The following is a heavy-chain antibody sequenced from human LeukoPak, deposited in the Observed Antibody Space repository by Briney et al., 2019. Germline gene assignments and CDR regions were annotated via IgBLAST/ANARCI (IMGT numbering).Heavy chain of an antibody. CDR3: ARDRGDWNEGAFDI. J-gene: IGHJ3*02. CDR2: IYYSGTT. Sequence: SETLSLTCTVSGGSLSHYYWSWIRQPPGKTLEWIGYIYYSGTTTNYNPSLKSRVTISVDTSKNQFSLKLSSVTAADTAVYYCARDRGDWNEGAFDIWGQGTMVTVSS. D-gene: IGHD1-1*01. V-gene: IGHV4-59*12. CDR1: GGSLSHYY.